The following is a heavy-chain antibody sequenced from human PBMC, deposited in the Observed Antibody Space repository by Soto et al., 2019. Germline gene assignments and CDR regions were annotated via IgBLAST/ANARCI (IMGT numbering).Heavy chain of an antibody. V-gene: IGHV4-30-4*01. J-gene: IGHJ6*02. Sequence: SETLSLTCTVSGGPISSGDYYWSWIRQPPGKGLEWIGYIYYSGSTYYNPSLKSRVTISVDTSKNQFSLKLSSVTAADTAVYYCASSAPYYGMDVWGQGTTVTVSS. CDR2: IYYSGST. D-gene: IGHD3-10*01. CDR3: ASSAPYYGMDV. CDR1: GGPISSGDYY.